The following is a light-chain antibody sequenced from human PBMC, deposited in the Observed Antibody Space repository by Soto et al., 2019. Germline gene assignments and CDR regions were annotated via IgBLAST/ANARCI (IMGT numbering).Light chain of an antibody. J-gene: IGKJ2*01. CDR2: AAS. CDR3: QQSDSMPYT. Sequence: DIQMTQSPSSLSASVGDRLTITCRASQSISNFLNWYQQKPGNAPKLLIYAASSLQGGVPSRFSGSGSGTDFTLIISSLQPEDFATYYCQQSDSMPYTFGQGTKLEIK. V-gene: IGKV1-39*01. CDR1: QSISNF.